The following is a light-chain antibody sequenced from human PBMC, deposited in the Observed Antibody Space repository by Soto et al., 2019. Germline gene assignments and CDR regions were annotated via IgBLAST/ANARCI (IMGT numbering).Light chain of an antibody. J-gene: IGLJ2*01. CDR3: QAWGSGVQV. CDR2: INSDGSH. V-gene: IGLV4-69*01. CDR1: SGHSRYA. Sequence: QSVLTQSPSASASLGASVKLTCTLSSGHSRYAIAWHQQQPEKGPRYLMKINSDGSHSKGDGIPDRFSGSSSGAESYLTISSLQSEDEADYSCQAWGSGVQVFGGGTKLTVL.